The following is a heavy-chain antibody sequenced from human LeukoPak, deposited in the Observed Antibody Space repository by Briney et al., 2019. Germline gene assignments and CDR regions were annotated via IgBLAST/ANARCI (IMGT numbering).Heavy chain of an antibody. CDR2: INSDGSST. V-gene: IGHV3-74*01. D-gene: IGHD6-19*01. CDR1: GFTFSSYW. CDR3: AKQEPGQWLPLLGFDY. J-gene: IGHJ4*02. Sequence: GGSLRLSCAASGFTFSSYWMHWVRQAPGKGLVWVSRINSDGSSTSYADSVKGRFTISRDNAKNTLYLQMNSLRAEDTAVYYCAKQEPGQWLPLLGFDYWAREPWSPSPQ.